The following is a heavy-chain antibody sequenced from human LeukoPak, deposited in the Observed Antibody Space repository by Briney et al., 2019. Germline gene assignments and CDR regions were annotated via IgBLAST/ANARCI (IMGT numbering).Heavy chain of an antibody. CDR2: INPNSGGT. CDR1: GYTFTGYY. CDR3: ARDKKEEWELLPSTIDY. J-gene: IGHJ4*02. D-gene: IGHD1-26*01. V-gene: IGHV1-2*02. Sequence: ASVKVSCKASGYTFTGYYMHWVRQAPGQGLEWMGWINPNSGGTNYAQKFQGRVTMTRDTSISTAYMELSRLRSDDTAVYYCARDKKEEWELLPSTIDYWGQGTLVTVSS.